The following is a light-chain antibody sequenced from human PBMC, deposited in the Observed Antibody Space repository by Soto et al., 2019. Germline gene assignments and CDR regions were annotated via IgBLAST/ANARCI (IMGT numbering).Light chain of an antibody. V-gene: IGKV3-15*01. CDR2: GAS. Sequence: EIVLTQSPGTLSLSPGERATLSCRASQSVSSSYLAWYQQKRGQAPRLLIYGASTRATGIPARFSGSGSGTEFTLTISSLQSEDFAVYYCQQYDNWPTFGQGTKVDIK. J-gene: IGKJ1*01. CDR3: QQYDNWPT. CDR1: QSVSSSY.